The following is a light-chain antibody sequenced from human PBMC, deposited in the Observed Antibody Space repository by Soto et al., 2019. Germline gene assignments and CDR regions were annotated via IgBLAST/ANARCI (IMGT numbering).Light chain of an antibody. CDR3: QQYYINPVT. V-gene: IGKV1-5*03. CDR1: QSINTW. CDR2: KAS. J-gene: IGKJ4*01. Sequence: DIQMTQSPSTLSASVGDRVTITCRASQSINTWVAWYQQKPGKAPNILIYKASTLEGGVPSRISGSGAGTEFTLTISSLQPDDFATYYCQQYYINPVTFGGGTRVEIK.